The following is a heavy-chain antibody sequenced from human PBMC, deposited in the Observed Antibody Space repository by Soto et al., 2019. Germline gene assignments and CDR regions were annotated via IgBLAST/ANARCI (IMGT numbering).Heavy chain of an antibody. V-gene: IGHV1-18*01. CDR3: ARGPIDYSNYLDDAFDI. Sequence: QVQLVQSGAEVKKPGASVKVSCKASGYTFTSYGISWVRHAPGQGLEWMGWISAYNGNTNYAQKLQGRVTMTTDTSTSTAYMELRSLRSDDTAVYYCARGPIDYSNYLDDAFDIWGQGTMVTVSS. CDR2: ISAYNGNT. J-gene: IGHJ3*02. CDR1: GYTFTSYG. D-gene: IGHD4-4*01.